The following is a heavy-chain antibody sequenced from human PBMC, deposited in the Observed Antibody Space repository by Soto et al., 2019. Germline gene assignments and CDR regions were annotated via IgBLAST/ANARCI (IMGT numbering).Heavy chain of an antibody. J-gene: IGHJ1*01. CDR1: GDSLSSGGYY. V-gene: IGHV4-61*08. CDR3: ARDRGGTFHL. Sequence: SETLSLTCSVSGDSLSSGGYYWSWIRQRPGKGLEWIGYSYYSGSTNYNPSLKSRVTISVDTSKNQFSLKLTSVTSADRAVYYCARDRGGTFHLWAQGTLVTVSS. D-gene: IGHD1-26*01. CDR2: SYYSGST.